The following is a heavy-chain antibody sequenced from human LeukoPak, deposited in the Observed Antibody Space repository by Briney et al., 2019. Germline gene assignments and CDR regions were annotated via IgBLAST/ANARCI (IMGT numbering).Heavy chain of an antibody. V-gene: IGHV3-23*01. D-gene: IGHD2-21*02. J-gene: IGHJ4*02. CDR3: EKRGDKLDLI. CDR2: IRGSGDTT. Sequence: GESLRLSCAASGVTLRNYGLSWVRHTPGKGLEWVSAIRGSGDTTFYADSVKGRFTISRDNSDNTVYLQMNSLRAEDTAVYYCEKRGDKLDLIWGQGTLVTVSS. CDR1: GVTLRNYG.